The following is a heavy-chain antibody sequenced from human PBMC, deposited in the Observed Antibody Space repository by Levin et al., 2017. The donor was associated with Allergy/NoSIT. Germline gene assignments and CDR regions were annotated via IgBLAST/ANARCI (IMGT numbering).Heavy chain of an antibody. J-gene: IGHJ4*02. CDR2: IYYSGST. Sequence: PSETLSLTCTVSGGSISSSSYYWGWIRQPPGKGLEWIGSIYYSGSTYYNPSLKSRVTISVDTSKNQFSLKLSSVTAADTAVYYCARRSGPSRVFDYWGQGTLVTVSS. D-gene: IGHD1-14*01. CDR3: ARRSGPSRVFDY. V-gene: IGHV4-39*01. CDR1: GGSISSSSYY.